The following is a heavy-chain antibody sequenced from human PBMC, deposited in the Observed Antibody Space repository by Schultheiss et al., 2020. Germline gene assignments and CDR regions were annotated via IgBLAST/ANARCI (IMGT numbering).Heavy chain of an antibody. J-gene: IGHJ6*02. V-gene: IGHV3-30*18. D-gene: IGHD2-15*01. CDR2: ITYDGDYK. CDR1: GFTFSSYG. CDR3: AKVRLLNQYYAMDV. Sequence: GESLKISCAASGFTFSSYGMHWVRQAPGKGLEWVAVITYDGDYKYYADSVKGRFTISRDNSKNTVYLQMNSLRAEDTAVYYCAKVRLLNQYYAMDVWGQGTTVTVSS.